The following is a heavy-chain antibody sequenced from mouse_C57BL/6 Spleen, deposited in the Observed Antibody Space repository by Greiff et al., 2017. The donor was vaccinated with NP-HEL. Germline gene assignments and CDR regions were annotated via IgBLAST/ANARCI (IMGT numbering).Heavy chain of an antibody. V-gene: IGHV1-5*01. CDR1: GYTFTSYW. J-gene: IGHJ4*01. CDR2: IYPGNSDT. Sequence: VQLQQSGTVLARPGASVKMSCKTSGYTFTSYWMHWVKQRPGQGLEWIGAIYPGNSDTSYNQKFKGKAKLTAVTSASTAYMELSSLTNEDSAVYYCSYGYDRDYYAMDYWGQGTSVTVSS. CDR3: SYGYDRDYYAMDY. D-gene: IGHD2-2*01.